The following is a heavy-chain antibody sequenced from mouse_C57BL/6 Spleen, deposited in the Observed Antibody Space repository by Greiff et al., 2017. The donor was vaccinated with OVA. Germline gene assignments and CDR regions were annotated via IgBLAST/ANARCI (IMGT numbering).Heavy chain of an antibody. CDR1: GYAFSSSW. V-gene: IGHV1-82*01. CDR2: IYPGDGDT. J-gene: IGHJ2*01. D-gene: IGHD2-2*01. Sequence: VQLQQSGPELVKPGASVKISCKASGYAFSSSWMNWVKQRPGKGLEWIGRIYPGDGDTNYNGKFKGKATLTADKSSSTAYMQLSSLTSEDSAVYFCAREGYGGYYCDYWGQGTTLTVSS. CDR3: AREGYGGYYCDY.